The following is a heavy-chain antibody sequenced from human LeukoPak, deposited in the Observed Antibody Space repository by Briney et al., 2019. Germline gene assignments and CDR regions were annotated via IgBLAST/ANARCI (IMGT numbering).Heavy chain of an antibody. D-gene: IGHD3-10*01. V-gene: IGHV4-61*03. J-gene: IGHJ4*02. Sequence: SETLSLTCTVSGDSVSNGNYYWSWLRQPPGKALEWIGYIYYTGKTYYNPSLEGRVTILVDTSRNHFSVKLSSVTAADTAVYYCTRSQNYYGSGDYWSQGTLVTVSS. CDR3: TRSQNYYGSGDY. CDR2: IYYTGKT. CDR1: GDSVSNGNYY.